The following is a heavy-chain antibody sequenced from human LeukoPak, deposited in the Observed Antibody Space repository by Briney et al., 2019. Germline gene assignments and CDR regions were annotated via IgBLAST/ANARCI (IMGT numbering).Heavy chain of an antibody. Sequence: GASVKVSCKASGYTFTSYGISWVRQAPGQGLEWMGWISAYNGNTNYAQKLQGRVTMTTDTPTSTAYMELRSLRSDDTAVYYCARVGEVVVAAKIDYWGQGTLVTVSS. V-gene: IGHV1-18*01. D-gene: IGHD2-15*01. CDR1: GYTFTSYG. J-gene: IGHJ4*02. CDR2: ISAYNGNT. CDR3: ARVGEVVVAAKIDY.